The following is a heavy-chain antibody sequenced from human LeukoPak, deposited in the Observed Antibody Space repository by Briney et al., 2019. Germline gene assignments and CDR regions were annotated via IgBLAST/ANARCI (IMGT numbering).Heavy chain of an antibody. D-gene: IGHD3-10*01. V-gene: IGHV3-30*18. CDR3: AKDRISMVRSSDIDN. J-gene: IGHJ4*02. CDR1: GFTFRSYG. Sequence: PGRSLRLSCAASGFTFRSYGMHWVRQAPGKGPEWVALITYKEFYKYYGDPVKDGFTISRDNSKNTLYLQMNSLRPEDTAVYYCAKDRISMVRSSDIDNWGQGTLVTVSS. CDR2: ITYKEFYK.